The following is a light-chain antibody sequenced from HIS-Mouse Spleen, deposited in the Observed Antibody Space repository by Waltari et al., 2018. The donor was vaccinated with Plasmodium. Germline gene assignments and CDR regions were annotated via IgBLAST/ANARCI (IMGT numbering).Light chain of an antibody. CDR3: QQYNNWSFT. J-gene: IGKJ3*01. V-gene: IGKV3-15*01. Sequence: EIVMTQSPATLSVSPGERATLSCRASQSVSSTLAWYQQKPGQAPRLLIYGASTRATGIPARFSGMGSGTEFTLTISSLQSEDFAVYYCQQYNNWSFTFGPGTKVDIK. CDR1: QSVSST. CDR2: GAS.